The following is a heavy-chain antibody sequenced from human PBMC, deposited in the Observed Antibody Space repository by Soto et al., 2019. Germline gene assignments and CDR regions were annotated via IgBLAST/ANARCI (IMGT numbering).Heavy chain of an antibody. CDR2: ISSLGTTR. V-gene: IGHV3-11*01. Sequence: GGSLRLSXAASGFTFSDHAMTWVRQAPGKGLKWVSSISSLGTTRNYAESVMGRFTVSRDNAKNSLFLQMNSLSAEDTAVYYCARAGRFCGAGSCYFDYWGQGTLVTVSS. CDR3: ARAGRFCGAGSCYFDY. D-gene: IGHD2-15*01. J-gene: IGHJ4*02. CDR1: GFTFSDHA.